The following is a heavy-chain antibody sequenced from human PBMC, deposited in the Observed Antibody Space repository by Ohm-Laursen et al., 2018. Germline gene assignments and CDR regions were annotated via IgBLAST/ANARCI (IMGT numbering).Heavy chain of an antibody. Sequence: SLRLSCAASGFTFSNAWMSWVRQAPGKGLEWVGRIKSKTDGGTTDYAAPVKGRFTISRDDSKNTLYLQMNSLKTEDTAVYYCTTGVEITMIVVVIGYWGQGTLVTVSS. CDR2: IKSKTDGGTT. V-gene: IGHV3-15*01. J-gene: IGHJ4*02. CDR3: TTGVEITMIVVVIGY. D-gene: IGHD3-22*01. CDR1: GFTFSNAW.